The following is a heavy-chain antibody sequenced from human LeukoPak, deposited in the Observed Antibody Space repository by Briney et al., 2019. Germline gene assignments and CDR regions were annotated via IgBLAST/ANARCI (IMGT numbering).Heavy chain of an antibody. Sequence: SETLSLTCAVYGGSFSGYYWSWIRQPPGKGLEWIGEINHSGSTDYNPSLKSRVTISVDTSKNQFSLKLSSVTAADTAVYYCSERSSGSYPLYGMDVWGQGTTVTASS. V-gene: IGHV4-34*01. CDR2: INHSGST. D-gene: IGHD3-10*01. CDR3: SERSSGSYPLYGMDV. J-gene: IGHJ6*02. CDR1: GGSFSGYY.